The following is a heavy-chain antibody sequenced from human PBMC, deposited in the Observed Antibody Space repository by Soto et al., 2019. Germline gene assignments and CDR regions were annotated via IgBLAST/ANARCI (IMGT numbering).Heavy chain of an antibody. J-gene: IGHJ1*01. D-gene: IGHD5-12*01. CDR3: ARGGSGYDWFHS. CDR2: IYHSGTT. Sequence: QVQLQQSGPGLVKPSETLSPTCAVPGGSISNNNWWSWVLQPPGKGLEWIGEIYHSGTTNYNPSLKSRVSISADKSTSPFSLTLNSVTAADTAIYYCARGGSGYDWFHSWGPGPLVTVSS. CDR1: GGSISNNNW. V-gene: IGHV4-4*02.